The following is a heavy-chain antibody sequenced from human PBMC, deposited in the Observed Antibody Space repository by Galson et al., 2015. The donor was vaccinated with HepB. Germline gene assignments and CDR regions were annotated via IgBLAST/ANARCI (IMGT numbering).Heavy chain of an antibody. CDR1: GDSVSGHNAA. J-gene: IGHJ5*02. V-gene: IGHV6-1*01. Sequence: CAISGDSVSGHNAAWTWIRQSPSRGLEWLGRTYYRSGWYYEYATSVSSRIASYTDTSKNQFSLKLKSVTAADTAQYYCATDYADYWFDRWGQGTLVTVSS. CDR2: TYYRSGWYY. D-gene: IGHD4-17*01. CDR3: ATDYADYWFDR.